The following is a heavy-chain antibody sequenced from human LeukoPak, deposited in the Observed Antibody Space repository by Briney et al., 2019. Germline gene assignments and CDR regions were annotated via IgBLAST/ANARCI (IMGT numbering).Heavy chain of an antibody. CDR1: GFTFSSYA. J-gene: IGHJ4*02. V-gene: IGHV3-23*01. D-gene: IGHD6-13*01. Sequence: GGSLRLSCAASGFTFSSYAMSWVRQAPGKGLEWVSAISGSGGSTYYADSVKGRFTISRDNSKNTLYLQMNSLRAEDTAVYYCAKAGFPGIAAAGGFHYWGQGTLVTVSS. CDR2: ISGSGGST. CDR3: AKAGFPGIAAAGGFHY.